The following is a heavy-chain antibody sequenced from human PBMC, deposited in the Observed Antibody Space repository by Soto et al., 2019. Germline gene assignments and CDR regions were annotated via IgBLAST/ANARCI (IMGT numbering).Heavy chain of an antibody. D-gene: IGHD1-26*01. CDR2: ISYDGGNE. J-gene: IGHJ4*02. V-gene: IGHV3-30*18. CDR3: AKDRYSGSYPTDFDY. Sequence: GGSLRLSCAGSGFTFSSYGIHWVRQAPGKGLEWVALISYDGGNEKYTESVKDRFTISRDDSHNVAYLQMSSLRTEDTAMYYCAKDRYSGSYPTDFDYWRQRSLVTVSS. CDR1: GFTFSSYG.